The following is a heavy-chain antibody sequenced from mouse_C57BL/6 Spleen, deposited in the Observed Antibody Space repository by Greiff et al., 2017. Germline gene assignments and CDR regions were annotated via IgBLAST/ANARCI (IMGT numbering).Heavy chain of an antibody. D-gene: IGHD2-4*01. J-gene: IGHJ3*01. Sequence: VQLKQSGPELVKPGASVKIPCKASGYTFTDYNMDWVKQSHGKSLEWIGDINPNNGGTIYNQKFKGKATLTVEKSSSTAYMELRSRTSEDTAVYYCARGDYDGFAYWGQGTLVTVSA. CDR3: ARGDYDGFAY. V-gene: IGHV1-18*01. CDR1: GYTFTDYN. CDR2: INPNNGGT.